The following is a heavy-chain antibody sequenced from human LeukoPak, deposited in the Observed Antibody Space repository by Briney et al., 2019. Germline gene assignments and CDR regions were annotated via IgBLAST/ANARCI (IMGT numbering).Heavy chain of an antibody. J-gene: IGHJ3*01. CDR2: IYTSAST. Sequence: SETLSLTCTVSGGSISSYYWSWIRQPAGKGLEWIGRIYTSASTNYHPSHKSRVTMSVDTSTNQFSLKLSSVTAADTAVYYCARDSPRDYYDSSGYYYYAFDVWGQGTMVTVS. D-gene: IGHD3-22*01. V-gene: IGHV4-4*07. CDR3: ARDSPRDYYDSSGYYYYAFDV. CDR1: GGSISSYY.